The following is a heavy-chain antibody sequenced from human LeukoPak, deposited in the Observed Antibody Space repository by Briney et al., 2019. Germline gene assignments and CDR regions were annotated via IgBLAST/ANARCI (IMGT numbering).Heavy chain of an antibody. CDR1: GGSISSGGYY. D-gene: IGHD3-22*01. Sequence: SETLSLTCTVSGGSISSGGYYWSWIRQHPGKGLEWIGYIYYSGSTYYNPSLKSRVTISVDTSKNQFSLKLSSVTAADTAVYYCARDPRGDSRLYYPRPFGAFDIWGQGTMVTVSS. CDR3: ARDPRGDSRLYYPRPFGAFDI. CDR2: IYYSGST. V-gene: IGHV4-31*03. J-gene: IGHJ3*02.